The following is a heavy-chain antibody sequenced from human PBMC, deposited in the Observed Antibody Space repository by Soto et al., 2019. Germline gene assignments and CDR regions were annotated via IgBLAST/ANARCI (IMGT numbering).Heavy chain of an antibody. D-gene: IGHD6-13*01. CDR2: ITGRGGGT. V-gene: IGHV3-23*01. Sequence: EVKLLESGGGFVQPGGSMRLSCAASGFTFSNYAMTWVRQAPGKGMEWVSVITGRGGGTYFVDSVKGRFTISRDNSKNTVYLKMNSLRAEDTAVYYFAKRPLTAAGFDYWGQGTLVTVSS. J-gene: IGHJ4*02. CDR3: AKRPLTAAGFDY. CDR1: GFTFSNYA.